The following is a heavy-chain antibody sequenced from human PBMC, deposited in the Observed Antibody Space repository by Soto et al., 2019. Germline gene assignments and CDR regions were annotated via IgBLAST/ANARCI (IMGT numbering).Heavy chain of an antibody. CDR3: AKNSKGYSGSYFDH. D-gene: IGHD5-12*01. CDR2: INPSGATT. Sequence: ASVKVSCKASGYTFTSYYMHWVRQAPGQGLEWMGIINPSGATTFYADSVRGRFTISRDNSNNSCYLQISDLRGEDTAVYYCAKNSKGYSGSYFDHWGQGIPVTVSS. J-gene: IGHJ4*02. V-gene: IGHV1-46*04. CDR1: GYTFTSYY.